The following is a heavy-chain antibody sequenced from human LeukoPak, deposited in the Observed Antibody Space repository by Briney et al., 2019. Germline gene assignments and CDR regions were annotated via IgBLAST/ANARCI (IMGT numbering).Heavy chain of an antibody. V-gene: IGHV3-66*01. CDR1: GFTFSSYS. J-gene: IGHJ4*02. D-gene: IGHD6-13*01. CDR3: AKDRRYDSSWYGAGDY. Sequence: PGGSLRLSCAASGFTFSSYSMNWVRQAPGKGLEWVSLIYSGGSTYYADSVKGRFTISRDNSKNTLYLQMNSLRAEDTAVYYCAKDRRYDSSWYGAGDYWGQGTLVTVSS. CDR2: IYSGGST.